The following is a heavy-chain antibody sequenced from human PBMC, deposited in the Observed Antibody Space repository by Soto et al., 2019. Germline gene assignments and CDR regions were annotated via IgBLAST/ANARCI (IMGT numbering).Heavy chain of an antibody. Sequence: EVQLVESGGGVVRPGGALRLSCAATGFTFDDYGMSWVRQAPGKGLEWVSGINWNGGSTGYADSVKGRFTISRDNAKNSLYLQMNSLRAEDTALYHCARDSHSSTLEGYYYYYMDVWGKGTTVTVSS. CDR2: INWNGGST. J-gene: IGHJ6*03. CDR3: ARDSHSSTLEGYYYYYMDV. V-gene: IGHV3-20*01. D-gene: IGHD2-2*01. CDR1: GFTFDDYG.